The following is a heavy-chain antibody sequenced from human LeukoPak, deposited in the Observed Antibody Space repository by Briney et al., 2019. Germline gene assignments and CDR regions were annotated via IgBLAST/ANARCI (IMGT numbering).Heavy chain of an antibody. CDR3: AKDESRTVGATKRDY. CDR2: ISYDGSNK. V-gene: IGHV3-30-3*01. D-gene: IGHD1-26*01. J-gene: IGHJ4*02. Sequence: GGSLRLSCAASGFTFSSYAMHWVRQAPGKGLEWVAVISYDGSNKYYADSVKGRFTISRDNSKNTLYLQMNSLRAEDTAVYYCAKDESRTVGATKRDYWGQGTLVTVSS. CDR1: GFTFSSYA.